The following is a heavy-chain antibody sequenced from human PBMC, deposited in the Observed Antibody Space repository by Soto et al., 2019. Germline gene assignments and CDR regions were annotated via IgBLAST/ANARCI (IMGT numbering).Heavy chain of an antibody. CDR2: ISGSGGST. CDR3: AKDQTRSSGGSGFDP. J-gene: IGHJ5*02. V-gene: IGHV3-23*01. D-gene: IGHD6-6*01. Sequence: GGSLRLSCAASGFTFSSYAMSWVRQAPGKGLEWVSAISGSGGSTYYADSVKGRFTISRDNSKNTLYLQMNSLRAEDTAVYYCAKDQTRSSGGSGFDPWGQGTLVTVSS. CDR1: GFTFSSYA.